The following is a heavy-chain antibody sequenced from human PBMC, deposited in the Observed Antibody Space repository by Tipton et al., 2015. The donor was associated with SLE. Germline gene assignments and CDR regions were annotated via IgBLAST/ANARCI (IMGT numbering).Heavy chain of an antibody. J-gene: IGHJ4*02. CDR3: ATPSVVATINYFDY. CDR2: MNPNSGNT. CDR1: GYTFTSYD. Sequence: QLVQSGAEVKKPGASVKVSCKASGYTFTSYDINWVRQATGQGLEWMGWMNPNSGNTGYAQKFQGRVTMTRNTSISTAYMELSSLRSEDTAVYYCATPSVVATINYFDYWGQGTLVTVSS. D-gene: IGHD5-12*01. V-gene: IGHV1-8*02.